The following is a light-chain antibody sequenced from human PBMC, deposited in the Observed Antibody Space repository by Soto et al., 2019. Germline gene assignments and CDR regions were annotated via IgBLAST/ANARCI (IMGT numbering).Light chain of an antibody. CDR3: QQYNNWPQKT. CDR1: QSVSSN. J-gene: IGKJ1*01. CDR2: GAS. V-gene: IGKV3-15*01. Sequence: EIVMTQSPATLSVSPGERATLSCRASQSVSSNLAWYQQKPGQAPRLLIYGASHRATGIPARFSGSGSGTEFTLTISDLQSEDFAVYYCQQYNNWPQKTFGQGPKVEIK.